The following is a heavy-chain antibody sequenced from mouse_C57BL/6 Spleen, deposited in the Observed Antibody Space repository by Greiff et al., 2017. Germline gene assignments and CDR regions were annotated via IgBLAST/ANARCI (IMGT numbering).Heavy chain of an antibody. D-gene: IGHD3-2*02. Sequence: QVQLQQPGAELVRPGSSVKLSCKASGYTFTSYWMHWVKQRPIQGLEWIGNIDPSDSETHYNQKFKDKATLTVDKSSSTAYMQLSSLTSEDSAVYCCARWGAQARYAMDYWGQGTSVTVSS. V-gene: IGHV1-52*01. CDR2: IDPSDSET. CDR1: GYTFTSYW. CDR3: ARWGAQARYAMDY. J-gene: IGHJ4*01.